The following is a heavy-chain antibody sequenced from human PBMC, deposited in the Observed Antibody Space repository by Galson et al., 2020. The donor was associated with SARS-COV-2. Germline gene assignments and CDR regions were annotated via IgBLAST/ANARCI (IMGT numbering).Heavy chain of an antibody. CDR2: IYYSGST. Sequence: ASETLSLTCTVSGGPISSGDYYWSWIRQPPGKGLEWIGYIYYSGSTYYNPSLKSRVTISVDTSKNQFSLKLSSVTAADTAVYYCARAYDSSGYYPDYWGQGTLVTVSS. V-gene: IGHV4-30-4*01. D-gene: IGHD3-22*01. CDR3: ARAYDSSGYYPDY. J-gene: IGHJ4*02. CDR1: GGPISSGDYY.